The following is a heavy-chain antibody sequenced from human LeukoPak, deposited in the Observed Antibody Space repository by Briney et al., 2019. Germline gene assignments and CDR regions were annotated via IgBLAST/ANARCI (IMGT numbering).Heavy chain of an antibody. CDR1: GFTFSTYW. D-gene: IGHD3-16*01. CDR2: INHNGNVN. CDR3: ARGGGLDV. V-gene: IGHV3-7*03. J-gene: IGHJ6*02. Sequence: GGSLRLSCTASGFTFSTYWMSWVRQAPGKGLEWVASINHNGNVNYYVDSVKGRFTISRDNTKNSLYLQMSNLRAEDTAVYFCARGGGLDVWGQGATVTVSS.